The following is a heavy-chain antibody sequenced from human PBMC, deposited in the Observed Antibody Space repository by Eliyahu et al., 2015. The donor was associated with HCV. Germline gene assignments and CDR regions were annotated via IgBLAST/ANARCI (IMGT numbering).Heavy chain of an antibody. Sequence: QVQLMESGGGVVQPGRSRRLSCAASGFSFSNYVMHWVRQTPGKGLEGVAVISDDGSRDHYADSVRGRFTISRDNSMNALHLQMNSLTTEDTAIYYCARDAYSHDSRIFALWGRGTLVTVS. CDR1: GFSFSNYV. V-gene: IGHV3-30*03. J-gene: IGHJ2*01. CDR2: ISDDGSRD. D-gene: IGHD3-22*01. CDR3: ARDAYSHDSRIFAL.